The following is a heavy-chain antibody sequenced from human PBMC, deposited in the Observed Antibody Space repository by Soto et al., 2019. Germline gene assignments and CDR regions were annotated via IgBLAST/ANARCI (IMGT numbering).Heavy chain of an antibody. CDR3: AKELDTRSYGRSANRLDP. J-gene: IGHJ5*02. Sequence: GGSLRLSCAASGFTFSSYAMSWVRQAPGKGLEWVSAISGSGGSTYYADSVKGRFTISRDNSKNTLYLQMNSLRAEDTAVYYCAKELDTRSYGRSANRLDPWGQGTPGTV. CDR1: GFTFSSYA. V-gene: IGHV3-23*01. D-gene: IGHD5-18*01. CDR2: ISGSGGST.